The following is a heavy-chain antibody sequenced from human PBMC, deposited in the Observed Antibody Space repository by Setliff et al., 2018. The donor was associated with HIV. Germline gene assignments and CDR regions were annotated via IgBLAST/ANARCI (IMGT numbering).Heavy chain of an antibody. CDR3: ARGRAYYDSSGYYYFDY. J-gene: IGHJ4*02. D-gene: IGHD3-22*01. CDR2: INHSGST. Sequence: SETLSLTCAVYGGSFSGYYWSWIRQPPGKGLEWIGEINHSGSTNYNPSLKSRVTISVDTSKNQFSLKLSSVTAADTAVYYCARGRAYYDSSGYYYFDYWGQGTLVTVSS. CDR1: GGSFSGYY. V-gene: IGHV4-34*01.